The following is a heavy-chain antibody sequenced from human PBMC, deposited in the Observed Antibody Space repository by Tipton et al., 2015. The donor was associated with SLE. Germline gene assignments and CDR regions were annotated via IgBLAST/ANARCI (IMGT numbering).Heavy chain of an antibody. J-gene: IGHJ4*02. CDR3: ASSPGVTLFRVVTYFDL. V-gene: IGHV4-59*01. D-gene: IGHD3-3*01. CDR1: GGSISRYY. Sequence: TLSLTCTVSGGSISRYYWSWIRQPPGRGLEWVGYVSYRGRTSSHPSLKGRVNISVNTSKNQFSLTVSSVTAADTGVYYCASSPGVTLFRVVTYFDLWGQGILVTVSS. CDR2: VSYRGRT.